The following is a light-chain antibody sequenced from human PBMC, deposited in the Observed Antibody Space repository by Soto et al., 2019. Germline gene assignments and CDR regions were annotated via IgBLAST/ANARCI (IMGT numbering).Light chain of an antibody. V-gene: IGLV2-23*01. CDR3: CSYAGSSSVV. Sequence: QSALTQPASVSGSPGQSITISCTGTSSDVGSYNLVSWYQQHPGKAPKLMIYEGSKRPSGVSNRFSGSKSGNTASLTISGIQPEDEADYYCCSYAGSSSVVFGGGTKLTVL. CDR1: SSDVGSYNL. J-gene: IGLJ2*01. CDR2: EGS.